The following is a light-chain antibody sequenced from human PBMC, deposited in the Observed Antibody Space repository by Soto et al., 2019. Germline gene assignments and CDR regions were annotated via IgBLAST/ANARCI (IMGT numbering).Light chain of an antibody. CDR2: KSS. V-gene: IGKV1-5*03. CDR3: QQYNNNWT. CDR1: QSVGRW. Sequence: DTQMTQSPSTLSASVGDRVTITCRASQSVGRWLAWYQQKQGKAPNLLIYKSSTLQSGVPSRFSGSGSGTEFTLTISSLKPDDFATYYCQQYNNNWTFGQGTRVEIK. J-gene: IGKJ1*01.